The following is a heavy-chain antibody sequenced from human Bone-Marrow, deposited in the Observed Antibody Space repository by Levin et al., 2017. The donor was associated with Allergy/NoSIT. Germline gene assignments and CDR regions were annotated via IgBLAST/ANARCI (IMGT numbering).Heavy chain of an antibody. J-gene: IGHJ4*02. CDR2: MNPNSGNT. D-gene: IGHD2-15*01. Sequence: ASVKVSCKASGYTFTSYDINWVRQATGQGLEWMGWMNPNSGNTGYAQKFQGRVTMTRNTSISTAYMELSSLRSEDTAVYYCARGHRLYIVVVVAAEAYFDYWGQGTLVTVSS. CDR1: GYTFTSYD. V-gene: IGHV1-8*01. CDR3: ARGHRLYIVVVVAAEAYFDY.